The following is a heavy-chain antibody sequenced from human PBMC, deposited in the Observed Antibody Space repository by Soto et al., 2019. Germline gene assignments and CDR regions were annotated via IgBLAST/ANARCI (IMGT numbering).Heavy chain of an antibody. Sequence: SVKVSCKASGGAFSSYAITWVRQAPGQGLEWMGGIIPIFGTSNYAQKFQGRVTITADESTSTAYMELSSLKSEDKAMYFCARAKGYCSGGSCYPYYFDYWGQGTLVTVSS. V-gene: IGHV1-69*13. J-gene: IGHJ4*02. CDR1: GGAFSSYA. D-gene: IGHD2-15*01. CDR3: ARAKGYCSGGSCYPYYFDY. CDR2: IIPIFGTS.